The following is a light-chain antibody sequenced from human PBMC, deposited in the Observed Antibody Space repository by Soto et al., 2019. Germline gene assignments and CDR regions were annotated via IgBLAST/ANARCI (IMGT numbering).Light chain of an antibody. Sequence: QAVVTQETSMSVSPGGTVTLTCGSSTGTVTSGHYPYWFQQKPGQAPRTLSYDTSNKQSWTPARFSGSLLGGKAALTLSGAQPEDEADYYCLLPYSGAWVFGGGTKLTVL. CDR3: LLPYSGAWV. CDR1: TGTVTSGHY. CDR2: DTS. V-gene: IGLV7-46*01. J-gene: IGLJ3*02.